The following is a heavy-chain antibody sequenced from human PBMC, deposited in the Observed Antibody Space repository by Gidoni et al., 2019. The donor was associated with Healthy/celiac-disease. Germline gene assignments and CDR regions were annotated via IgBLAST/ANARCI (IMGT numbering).Heavy chain of an antibody. V-gene: IGHV3-74*01. CDR2: INSDGSST. J-gene: IGHJ4*02. D-gene: IGHD6-13*01. Sequence: PGKGLVWVSRINSDGSSTSYADSVKGRFTISRDNAKNTLYLQMNSLRAEDTAVYYCAKEGSIAALDYWGQGTLVTVSS. CDR3: AKEGSIAALDY.